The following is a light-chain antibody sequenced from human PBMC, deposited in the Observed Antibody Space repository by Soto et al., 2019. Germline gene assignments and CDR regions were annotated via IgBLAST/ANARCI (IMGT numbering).Light chain of an antibody. CDR2: DAS. J-gene: IGKJ3*01. Sequence: EIVLTQSPATLSLSPGERATLSCRASQSVSSYLAWYQQGPGQAPRLLIDDASNRATGIPARFSGSGSGTDFTLTISSLEPEDFAIYYCQQRSNWLFTFGPGTKVDIK. CDR1: QSVSSY. V-gene: IGKV3-11*01. CDR3: QQRSNWLFT.